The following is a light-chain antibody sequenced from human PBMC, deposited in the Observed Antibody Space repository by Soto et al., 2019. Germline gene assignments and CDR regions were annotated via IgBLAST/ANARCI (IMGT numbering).Light chain of an antibody. CDR3: QHYNDYSWT. CDR1: QSIGIW. Sequence: DIHMTQSPSTLSASVGDRVTITCRASQSIGIWLAWYQQKPGRAPNLLIYGTASLESGVPSRFSGSGSGTEFTGTISSLQPDDFATYYCQHYNDYSWTFGQGTKGEIK. CDR2: GTA. V-gene: IGKV1-5*03. J-gene: IGKJ1*01.